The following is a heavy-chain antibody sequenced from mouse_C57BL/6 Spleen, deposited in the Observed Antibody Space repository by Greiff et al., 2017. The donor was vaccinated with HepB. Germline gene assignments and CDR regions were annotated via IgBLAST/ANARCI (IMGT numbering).Heavy chain of an antibody. D-gene: IGHD2-4*01. V-gene: IGHV1-53*01. J-gene: IGHJ3*01. Sequence: VQLQQPGPELVKPGASVKLSCKASGYTFTSYWMHWVKQRPGQGLEWIGNINPSNGGTNYNEKFKSKATLTVDKSSSTAYMQLSSLTSEDSAVYYCARSEVDYPWFAYWGQGTLVTVSA. CDR1: GYTFTSYW. CDR2: INPSNGGT. CDR3: ARSEVDYPWFAY.